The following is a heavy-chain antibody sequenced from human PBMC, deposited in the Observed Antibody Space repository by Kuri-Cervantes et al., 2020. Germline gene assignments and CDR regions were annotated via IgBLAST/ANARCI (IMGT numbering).Heavy chain of an antibody. CDR1: GYTFTSYP. V-gene: IGHV1-3*01. CDR2: INGGNENT. D-gene: IGHD5-18*01. CDR3: ARGYSYGYLVDY. J-gene: IGHJ4*02. Sequence: ASVKVSCKASGYTFTSYPMQWVRQAPGQRLEWMGWINGGNENTKYSQKFQGRVTITRDTSASTVYMELSSLRSEDAAVYYCARGYSYGYLVDYWGQGTLVTVSS.